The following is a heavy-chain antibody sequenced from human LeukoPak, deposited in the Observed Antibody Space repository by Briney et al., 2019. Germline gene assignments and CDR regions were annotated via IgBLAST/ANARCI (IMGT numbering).Heavy chain of an antibody. D-gene: IGHD6-13*01. Sequence: GGSLRLSCAASGFTFSTYSMNWVRQAPGKGLEWISFIRHDSSDIYYADSVKGRFTISRDNSKNTLYLQMNSLRAEDTAVYYCAKTRPLDSSSWSHGDYWGQGTLVTVSS. CDR1: GFTFSTYS. J-gene: IGHJ4*02. V-gene: IGHV3-48*01. CDR3: AKTRPLDSSSWSHGDY. CDR2: IRHDSSDI.